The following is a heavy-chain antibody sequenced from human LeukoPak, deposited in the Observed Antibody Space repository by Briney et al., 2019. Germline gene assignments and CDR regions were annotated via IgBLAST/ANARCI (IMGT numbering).Heavy chain of an antibody. D-gene: IGHD5/OR15-5a*01. CDR3: IRGGIQVSGIDAFDI. CDR1: GFTFSSYD. J-gene: IGHJ3*02. Sequence: GGSLRLSCAASGFTFSSYDMHWVRQAPGKGLEWVSAISTAGDTYYPGSVKGRFTISRENAKNSMYLQMNSLKDGDTAVYYCIRGGIQVSGIDAFDIWGQGTMVTVPS. CDR2: ISTAGDT. V-gene: IGHV3-13*01.